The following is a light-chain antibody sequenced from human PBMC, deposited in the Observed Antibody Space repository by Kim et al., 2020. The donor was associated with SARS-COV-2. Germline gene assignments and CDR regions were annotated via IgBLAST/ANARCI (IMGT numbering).Light chain of an antibody. CDR2: DAS. J-gene: IGKJ5*01. CDR3: QQHDDLPPT. Sequence: ASVGDTVTSTCQASQDITKYLNWYQQKPGKAPKLLIYDASNLETGVPSRFSGSGSGTDFTFSISSLQPEDIATYFCQQHDDLPPTFGQGTRLEIK. V-gene: IGKV1-33*01. CDR1: QDITKY.